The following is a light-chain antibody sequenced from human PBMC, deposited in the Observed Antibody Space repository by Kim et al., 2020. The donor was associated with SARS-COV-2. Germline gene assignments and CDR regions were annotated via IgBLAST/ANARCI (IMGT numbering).Light chain of an antibody. CDR1: SNDIGKNNY. CDR2: GVY. J-gene: IGLJ1*01. V-gene: IGLV2-8*01. CDR3: SAYAGTRVL. Sequence: GQSVTVSSTGTSNDIGKNNYSSRYQQDAGRALKLLIYGVYERPSCVPDRFSGSKSGNTASLTVSGIQTEDDADYYCSAYAGTRVLFGSGTKVTVL.